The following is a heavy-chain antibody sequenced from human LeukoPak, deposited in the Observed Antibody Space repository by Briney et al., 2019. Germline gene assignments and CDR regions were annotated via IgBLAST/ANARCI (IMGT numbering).Heavy chain of an antibody. D-gene: IGHD3-22*01. CDR2: IYTSGST. CDR1: GGSISSGSYY. V-gene: IGHV4-61*02. J-gene: IGHJ5*02. Sequence: KPSETLTLTCTVSGGSISSGSYYWSWIRQPAGKGLEWIGRIYTSGSTNYNPSLKSRVTISVDTSKNQFSLKLSSVTAADTAVYYCARSRYYYDSSGQFDPWGQGTLVTVSS. CDR3: ARSRYYYDSSGQFDP.